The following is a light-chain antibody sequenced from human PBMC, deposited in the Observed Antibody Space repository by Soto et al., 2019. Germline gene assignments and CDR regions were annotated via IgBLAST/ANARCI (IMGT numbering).Light chain of an antibody. Sequence: QSVLTQQPSASGTPGQTVTISCSGSSSNIGSAYFYWYQHLPGTAPKLLIYRNNQRPSGVPDRFSASKSGTSGSLAISGLRSEDEADYYCAAWDDNLVVFGGGTKVTVL. CDR3: AAWDDNLVV. J-gene: IGLJ2*01. V-gene: IGLV1-47*01. CDR1: SSNIGSAY. CDR2: RNN.